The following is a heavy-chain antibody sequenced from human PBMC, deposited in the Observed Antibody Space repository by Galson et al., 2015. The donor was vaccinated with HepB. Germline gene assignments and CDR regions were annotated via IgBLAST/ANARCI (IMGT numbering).Heavy chain of an antibody. J-gene: IGHJ6*03. CDR3: ARGYYDSSGYSFSLNYMDV. CDR1: GYTFTSYA. CDR2: INAGNGNT. D-gene: IGHD3-22*01. V-gene: IGHV1-3*01. Sequence: SCKASGYTFTSYAMHWVRQAPGQRLEWMGWINAGNGNTKYSQKFQGRVTITRDTSASTAYMELSSLRSEDTAVYYCARGYYDSSGYSFSLNYMDVWGKGTTVTVSS.